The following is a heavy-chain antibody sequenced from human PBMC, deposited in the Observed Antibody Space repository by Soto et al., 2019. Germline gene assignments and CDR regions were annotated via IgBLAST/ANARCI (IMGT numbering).Heavy chain of an antibody. CDR1: GYTFTSYG. D-gene: IGHD5-12*01. V-gene: IGHV1-18*01. J-gene: IGHJ3*02. Sequence: ASVKVSCKASGYTFTSYGISWVRQAPGQGFEWMGWISAYNGNTNYAQKLQGRVTMTTDTSTSTAYMELRSLRSDDTAVYYCARVGSGYDGGALDAFDIWGQGTMVTVSS. CDR2: ISAYNGNT. CDR3: ARVGSGYDGGALDAFDI.